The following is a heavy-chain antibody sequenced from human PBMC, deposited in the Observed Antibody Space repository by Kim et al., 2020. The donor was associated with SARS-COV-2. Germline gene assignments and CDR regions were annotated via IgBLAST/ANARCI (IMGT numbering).Heavy chain of an antibody. Sequence: SETLSLTCTVSGGSIRSNNYYWGWIRQPPGKGLAWIGNVHYTGNTYYNPSLKSRVTMSVDTSNNHFSLRLSCVTAADTAIYYCVRQARAEMPKIDYWGQGTLVTVSS. CDR3: VRQARAEMPKIDY. J-gene: IGHJ4*02. CDR1: GGSIRSNNYY. V-gene: IGHV4-39*02. CDR2: VHYTGNT. D-gene: IGHD2-2*01.